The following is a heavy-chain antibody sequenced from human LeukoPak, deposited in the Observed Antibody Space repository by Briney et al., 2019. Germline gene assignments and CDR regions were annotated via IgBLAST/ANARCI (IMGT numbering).Heavy chain of an antibody. CDR3: GDRGCHCDRNAFDY. D-gene: IGHD2-21*01. CDR2: IYWNDDK. CDR1: GFSLRTSAVG. V-gene: IGHV2-5*01. Sequence: SGPTLVNPTHTLTLTCTFSGFSLRTSAVGVGGIRHTPGKALEWLALIYWNDDKRYSPSLQSSLTIIKDNSKKQVVLTMMNMQPVDTATYYCGDRGCHCDRNAFDYWGQGTMVTVSS. J-gene: IGHJ4*02.